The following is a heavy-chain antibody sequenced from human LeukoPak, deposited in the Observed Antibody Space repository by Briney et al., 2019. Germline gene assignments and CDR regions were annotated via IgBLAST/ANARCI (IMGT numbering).Heavy chain of an antibody. CDR3: AKGRSSYGYHLYYYNMDV. V-gene: IGHV3-30*18. J-gene: IGHJ6*02. D-gene: IGHD5-18*01. CDR2: ISNDGRNE. Sequence: GGSLRLSCAASGFSFSTYGMHWVRQAPGKGLEWVAVISNDGRNEYYSDSVRGRFTISRDTSKNTLYLQRNSLRAEDTAVYYCAKGRSSYGYHLYYYNMDVWGQGTTVTVSS. CDR1: GFSFSTYG.